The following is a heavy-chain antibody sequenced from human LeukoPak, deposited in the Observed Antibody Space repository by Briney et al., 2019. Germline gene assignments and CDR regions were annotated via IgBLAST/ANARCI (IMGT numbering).Heavy chain of an antibody. CDR1: GGTFSSYA. V-gene: IGHV1-69*04. CDR2: IIPILGIA. Sequence: SVKVSCKASGGTFSSYAISWVRQAPGQGLEWMGRIIPILGIANYAQKFQGRVTITADKSTSTAYMELSSLRSEDTAVYYCARGYSGYDYEYYWGQGTLVTVSS. CDR3: ARGYSGYDYEYY. J-gene: IGHJ4*02. D-gene: IGHD5-12*01.